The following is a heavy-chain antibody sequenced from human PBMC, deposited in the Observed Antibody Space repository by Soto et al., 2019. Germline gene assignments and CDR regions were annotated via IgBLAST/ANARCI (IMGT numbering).Heavy chain of an antibody. V-gene: IGHV1-69*02. CDR2: IIPILGIA. CDR3: AKVVVAAARAFDY. CDR1: AGTFSSYT. Sequence: SVKVSCKASAGTFSSYTISWVRQAPGQGLEWTGRIIPILGIANYAQKFQGRVTIAAHKATSTAYMELSSLRSAHTAVYYCAKVVVAAARAFDYRGQGTLVTV. J-gene: IGHJ4*02. D-gene: IGHD2-15*01.